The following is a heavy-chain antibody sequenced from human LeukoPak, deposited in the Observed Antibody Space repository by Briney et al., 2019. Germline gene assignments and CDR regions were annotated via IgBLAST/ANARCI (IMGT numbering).Heavy chain of an antibody. Sequence: GASVKVSCKASGYTFTGYYMHWVRQAPGQGLELMGWINPNSGGTNYAQKFQGRVTMTRDTSISTAYMELSRLRSDDTAVYYCARLVVIAARPYLIDYWGQGTLVTVSS. D-gene: IGHD6-6*01. V-gene: IGHV1-2*02. CDR1: GYTFTGYY. CDR2: INPNSGGT. J-gene: IGHJ4*02. CDR3: ARLVVIAARPYLIDY.